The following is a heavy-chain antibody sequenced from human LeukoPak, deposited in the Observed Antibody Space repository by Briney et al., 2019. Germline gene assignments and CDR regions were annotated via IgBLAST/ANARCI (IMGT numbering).Heavy chain of an antibody. Sequence: GGSLRLSCAASGFTFSDYYMSWIRQAPGKGLEWVSSISSSSSYIYYADSVKGRFTISRDNAKNSLYLQMNSLRAEDTAVYYCARGKSGEWLRWNWFDPWGQGTLVTVSS. CDR2: ISSSSSYI. D-gene: IGHD5-12*01. J-gene: IGHJ5*02. CDR1: GFTFSDYY. V-gene: IGHV3-11*06. CDR3: ARGKSGEWLRWNWFDP.